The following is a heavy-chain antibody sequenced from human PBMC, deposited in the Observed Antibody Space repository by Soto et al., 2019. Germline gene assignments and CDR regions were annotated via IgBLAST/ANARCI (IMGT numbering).Heavy chain of an antibody. V-gene: IGHV3-11*06. D-gene: IGHD3-22*01. CDR1: GFTFSDYY. CDR3: ARRAVVVVPQAVAFDI. Sequence: SLRLSCAASGFTFSDYYMSWIRQAPGKGLERVSYISSSSSYTNYADSVKGRFTIARDNAKNSLYLQMNSLRAEDTAVYYCARRAVVVVPQAVAFDIWGQGTMVTVSS. CDR2: ISSSSSYT. J-gene: IGHJ3*02.